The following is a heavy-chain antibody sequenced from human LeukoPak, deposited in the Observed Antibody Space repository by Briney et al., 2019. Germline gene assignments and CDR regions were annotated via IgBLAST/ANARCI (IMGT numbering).Heavy chain of an antibody. D-gene: IGHD1-7*01. V-gene: IGHV4-61*01. J-gene: IGHJ4*02. CDR1: GGSVSGGNYY. Sequence: SETLSLTCTVSGGSVSGGNYYCSWIRQYPEKGLEWIGYIHYSGSTVYNPSLKSRVTMSIDTSKNQFSLNLSSATGADTAVYYCTRTGSTGGYWGQGTLVTVSS. CDR3: TRTGSTGGY. CDR2: IHYSGST.